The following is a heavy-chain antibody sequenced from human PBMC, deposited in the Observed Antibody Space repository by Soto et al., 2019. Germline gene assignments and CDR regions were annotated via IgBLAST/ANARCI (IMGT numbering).Heavy chain of an antibody. CDR1: GGTYSPYT. Sequence: QVQLVQSGAEVKKPGSSVKVSCKSSGGTYSPYTINWVRQAPGQGLEWRGRIITFFGVTNDGLKFQARVTITADKATNTAYMEMRGLRFEDTAVYYCARDWESSVSTWSFGGFWGRGTLVTVSS. CDR2: IITFFGVT. CDR3: ARDWESSVSTWSFGGF. J-gene: IGHJ4*02. V-gene: IGHV1-69*08. D-gene: IGHD3-16*01.